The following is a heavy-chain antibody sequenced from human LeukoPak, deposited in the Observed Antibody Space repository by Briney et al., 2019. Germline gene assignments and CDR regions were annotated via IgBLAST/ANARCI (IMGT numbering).Heavy chain of an antibody. CDR1: GASITSHF. Sequence: SETLSLTCSVSGASITSHFSSWIRQPPGKGLEWIGYSLDSGSPNYNPSLKSRVTISVDTSKNQFSLKLSSVTAADTAVYYCARRHKVGAGDALDIWGQGTMVTVSS. J-gene: IGHJ3*02. V-gene: IGHV4-59*08. CDR3: ARRHKVGAGDALDI. D-gene: IGHD3-10*01. CDR2: SLDSGSP.